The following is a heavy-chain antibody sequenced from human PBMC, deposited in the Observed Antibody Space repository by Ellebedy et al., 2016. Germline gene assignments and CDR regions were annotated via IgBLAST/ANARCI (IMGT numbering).Heavy chain of an antibody. CDR2: ISGSGGVT. D-gene: IGHD6-19*01. CDR3: ATDISGWYKY. Sequence: GGSLRLSCAASGFIFSNFALSWVRQAPGKGLEWVSAISGSGGVTYYADSLKGRFTISRDNAKNSLSLQMNSLRAEDTAVYYCATDISGWYKYWGQGTLVTVSS. CDR1: GFIFSNFA. V-gene: IGHV3-23*01. J-gene: IGHJ4*02.